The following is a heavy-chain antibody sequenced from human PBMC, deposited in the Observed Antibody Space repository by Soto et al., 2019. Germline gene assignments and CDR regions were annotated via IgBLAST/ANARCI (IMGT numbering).Heavy chain of an antibody. CDR3: ASTRALYIAPTPVGY. Sequence: QVQLVQSGAEVKKPGSSVKVSCKASGGTFSSYAISWVRQAPGQGLEWMGGIIPIFGTANYAQKFQGRVTSSADESTSTAHMELSSPRSEYTAVYYCASTRALYIAPTPVGYWGQGTLVTVSS. J-gene: IGHJ4*02. CDR2: IIPIFGTA. CDR1: GGTFSSYA. D-gene: IGHD6-13*01. V-gene: IGHV1-69*01.